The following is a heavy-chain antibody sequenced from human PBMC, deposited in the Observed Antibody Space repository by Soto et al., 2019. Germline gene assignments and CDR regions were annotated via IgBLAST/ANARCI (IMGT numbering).Heavy chain of an antibody. CDR3: ASTYGSGWYSYYDMDF. J-gene: IGHJ6*03. D-gene: IGHD6-19*01. Sequence: ASVKGSCKASGYTFTIYYMHWVRQAPGQGLERMGWMNPNSGNTGYAQKFQGRVTMTRNTSISTAYMELSSLRSEDTAVYYCASTYGSGWYSYYDMDFWGEVTTVTVSS. CDR2: MNPNSGNT. V-gene: IGHV1-8*02. CDR1: GYTFTIYY.